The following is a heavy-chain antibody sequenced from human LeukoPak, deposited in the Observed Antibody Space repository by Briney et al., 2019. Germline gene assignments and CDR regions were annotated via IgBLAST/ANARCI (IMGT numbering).Heavy chain of an antibody. D-gene: IGHD7-27*01. V-gene: IGHV4-39*07. CDR1: GGSISSSSYY. CDR2: IYYSGST. Sequence: SETLSLTCTVSGGSISSSSYYWGWIRQPPGKGLEWIGSIYYSGSTYYNPSLQSRVTISLDTSKNQFSLKLTSVTAADTAFYYCVRVNWVIDYWGQGILVTVSS. J-gene: IGHJ4*02. CDR3: VRVNWVIDY.